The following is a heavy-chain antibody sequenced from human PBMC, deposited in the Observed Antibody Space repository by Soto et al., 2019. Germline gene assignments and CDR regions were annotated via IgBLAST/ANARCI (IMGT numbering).Heavy chain of an antibody. CDR1: GFSFSTYS. CDR3: ARWDGYGDV. CDR2: LSGGGSNT. D-gene: IGHD4-17*01. Sequence: GGSLRLSCAASGFSFSTYSMAWVGQTPGKGLAWVSGLSGGGSNTFYADSVQGRFTISVDNSKNTVYLQMNSLRVEDTAVYYCARWDGYGDVWGQGTLVTVSS. J-gene: IGHJ4*02. V-gene: IGHV3-23*01.